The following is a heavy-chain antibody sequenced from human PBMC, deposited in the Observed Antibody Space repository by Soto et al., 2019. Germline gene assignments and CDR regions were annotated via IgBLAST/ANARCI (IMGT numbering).Heavy chain of an antibody. Sequence: SETLSLTCTVSGGSISSGGYYWSWIRQHPGKGLEWIGYIYYSGSTYYNPSLKSRVTISVDTSKNQFSLKLSSVTAADTAVYYCARDPFYGGNSESPGAFDIWGQGTMVTVSS. CDR3: ARDPFYGGNSESPGAFDI. V-gene: IGHV4-31*03. J-gene: IGHJ3*02. D-gene: IGHD4-17*01. CDR2: IYYSGST. CDR1: GGSISSGGYY.